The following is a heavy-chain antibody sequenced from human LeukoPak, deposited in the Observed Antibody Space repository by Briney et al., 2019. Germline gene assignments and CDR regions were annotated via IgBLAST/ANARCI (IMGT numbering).Heavy chain of an antibody. Sequence: GGSLRLSCAASGFTFSSHNMNWVRQAPGKGLEWVSSISSGGTYIYYADSVKGRFTISRDSAKTSLYLQMTSLRADDTAVYYCARDTYYYGSGSAVDYWGQGTLVTVSS. CDR3: ARDTYYYGSGSAVDY. J-gene: IGHJ4*02. CDR2: ISSGGTYI. CDR1: GFTFSSHN. D-gene: IGHD3-10*01. V-gene: IGHV3-21*01.